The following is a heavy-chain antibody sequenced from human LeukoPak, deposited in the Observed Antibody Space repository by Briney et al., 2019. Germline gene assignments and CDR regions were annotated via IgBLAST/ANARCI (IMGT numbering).Heavy chain of an antibody. Sequence: SETLSLTCAVYGGSFSGYYWSWIRQPPGKGLEWIGEINHSGSTNYNPSLKSRVTISVDTSKNQFSLKLSSVTAADTAVYYCARDRGDSSSPKNYYFDYWGQGTLVTVSS. J-gene: IGHJ4*02. CDR3: ARDRGDSSSPKNYYFDY. V-gene: IGHV4-34*01. CDR2: INHSGST. D-gene: IGHD6-6*01. CDR1: GGSFSGYY.